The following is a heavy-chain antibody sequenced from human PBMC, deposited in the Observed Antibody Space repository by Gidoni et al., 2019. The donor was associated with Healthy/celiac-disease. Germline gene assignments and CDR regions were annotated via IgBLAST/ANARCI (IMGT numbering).Heavy chain of an antibody. V-gene: IGHV3-33*08. CDR1: GFTFSSYG. CDR3: AAQAVALDY. J-gene: IGHJ4*02. CDR2: IWYDGSNK. D-gene: IGHD5-12*01. Sequence: QVQLVESGGGVVQPGRSLRLSCAASGFTFSSYGMHWVRQAPGKGLEWVAVIWYDGSNKYYADSVKGRFTISRDNSKNTLYLQMNSLRAEDTAVYYCAAQAVALDYWGQGTLVTVSS.